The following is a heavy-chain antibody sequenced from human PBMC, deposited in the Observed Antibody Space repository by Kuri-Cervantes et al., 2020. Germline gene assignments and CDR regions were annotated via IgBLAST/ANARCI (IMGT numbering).Heavy chain of an antibody. D-gene: IGHD1-26*01. J-gene: IGHJ4*02. CDR3: ARVEELPDVRYFDY. Sequence: GGSLRLSCAASGFTFSSYAMHWVRQAPGKGLEWVAVISYDGSNKYYADSVKGRFTISRDNSKNTLYLQMNSLRAEDTAVYYCARVEELPDVRYFDYWGQGTLVTVSS. V-gene: IGHV3-30-3*01. CDR2: ISYDGSNK. CDR1: GFTFSSYA.